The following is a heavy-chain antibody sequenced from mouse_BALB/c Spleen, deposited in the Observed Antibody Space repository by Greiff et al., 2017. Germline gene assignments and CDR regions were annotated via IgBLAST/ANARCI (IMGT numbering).Heavy chain of an antibody. CDR1: GFSLTSYG. Sequence: VMLVESGPGLVAPSQSLSITCTVSGFSLTSYGVHWVRQPPGKGLEWLGVIWAGGSTNYNSALMSRLSISKDNSKSQVFLKMNSLQTDYTAMYYCARGELRRDDWYFDVWGAGTTVTVSS. CDR3: ARGELRRDDWYFDV. D-gene: IGHD2-4*01. CDR2: IWAGGST. V-gene: IGHV2-9*02. J-gene: IGHJ1*01.